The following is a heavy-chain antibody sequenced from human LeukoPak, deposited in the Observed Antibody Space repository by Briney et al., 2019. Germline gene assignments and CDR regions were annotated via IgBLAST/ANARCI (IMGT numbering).Heavy chain of an antibody. Sequence: GASVKVSCKASGYRFTTYYIHWVRQAPGQGPEWMGIVIPASGGTDYGHKFQGGVTMTRDTSTNTVYMELSSLRFEDTAIYYCARESPDSFYFDYWGQGTLVTVSS. V-gene: IGHV1-46*01. CDR1: GYRFTTYY. D-gene: IGHD1-14*01. CDR3: ARESPDSFYFDY. J-gene: IGHJ4*02. CDR2: VIPASGGT.